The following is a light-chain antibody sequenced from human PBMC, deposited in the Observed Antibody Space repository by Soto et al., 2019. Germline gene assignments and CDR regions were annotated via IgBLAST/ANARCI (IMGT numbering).Light chain of an antibody. CDR1: QDISNF. CDR3: QQYDSLPFT. J-gene: IGKJ3*01. CDR2: DAS. V-gene: IGKV1-33*01. Sequence: DIQMTQSPSSLSASVGDSVAITCRVSQDISNFLNWYQQTPGKAPKLLTYDASDLETVVPSRFSGTGSGTDFTFTISNVQPEDTATYYCQQYDSLPFTFGPGTKVEIK.